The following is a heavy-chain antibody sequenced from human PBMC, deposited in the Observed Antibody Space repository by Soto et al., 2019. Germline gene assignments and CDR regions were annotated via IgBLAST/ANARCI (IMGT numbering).Heavy chain of an antibody. V-gene: IGHV4-30-2*01. CDR2: IYHSGST. CDR1: GGSISSGSYS. CDR3: ARGMTTVTTLDY. Sequence: SETLSLTCAVSGGSISSGSYSWSWIRQPPGKGLEWIGYIYHSGSTYYNPSLKSRVTISVDRSKNQFSLKLSSVTAADTAVYYCARGMTTVTTLDYWGQGTLVTVSS. J-gene: IGHJ4*02. D-gene: IGHD4-4*01.